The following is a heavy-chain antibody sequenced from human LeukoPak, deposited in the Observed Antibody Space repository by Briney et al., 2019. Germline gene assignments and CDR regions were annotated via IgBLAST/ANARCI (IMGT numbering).Heavy chain of an antibody. CDR2: IYTSGST. CDR1: GGSISSYY. Sequence: SETLSLTCTVSGGSISSYYWSWIRQPAGKGLEWIGRIYTSGSTNYNPSLKSRVTMSVDTSKNQFSLKLSSVTAADTAVHYCARSRQASGLLSSWGQGTPVVVSS. D-gene: IGHD3-10*01. CDR3: ARSRQASGLLSS. J-gene: IGHJ5*02. V-gene: IGHV4-4*07.